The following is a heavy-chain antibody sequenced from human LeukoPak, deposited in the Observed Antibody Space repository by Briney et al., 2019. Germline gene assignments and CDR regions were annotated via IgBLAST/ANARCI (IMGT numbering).Heavy chain of an antibody. CDR3: AGRRTGYSSGYGH. CDR2: ISGSAHKI. J-gene: IGHJ4*02. D-gene: IGHD5-18*01. Sequence: GGSLRLSCVASGITFSNYAVSWVRQAPEKGLYWVSVISGSAHKIRYADSVKGRFTISRDNSENIVYLQMNNLRVEDTAVYYCAGRRTGYSSGYGHWGQGTLVTVSS. V-gene: IGHV3-23*01. CDR1: GITFSNYA.